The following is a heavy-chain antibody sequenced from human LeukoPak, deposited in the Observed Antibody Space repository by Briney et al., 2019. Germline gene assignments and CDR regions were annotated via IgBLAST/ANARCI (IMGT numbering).Heavy chain of an antibody. CDR3: ARDQKGRYNWFDP. Sequence: SETLSPTCTVSGYSISSGYYWGWIRQPPGKGLEWIGSIYHSGSTYYNPSLKSRVTISVDTSKNQFSLKLSSVTAADTAVYYCARDQKGRYNWFDPWGQGTLVTVSS. V-gene: IGHV4-38-2*02. CDR1: GYSISSGYY. CDR2: IYHSGST. J-gene: IGHJ5*02. D-gene: IGHD3-3*01.